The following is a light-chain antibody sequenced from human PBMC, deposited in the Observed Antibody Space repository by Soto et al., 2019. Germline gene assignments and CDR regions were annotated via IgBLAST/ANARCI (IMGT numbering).Light chain of an antibody. J-gene: IGKJ1*01. V-gene: IGKV3-15*01. CDR2: GAS. CDR3: QQYDKWPRT. Sequence: IGMTKSPANLSVSPGERVTLSCRASQGLTRNLAWYQHKPGQSPRLLIYGASARATGIPDRFSGGGSGAEYTLTISSLQSEDFAVYYCQQYDKWPRTFGQGTKVDIK. CDR1: QGLTRN.